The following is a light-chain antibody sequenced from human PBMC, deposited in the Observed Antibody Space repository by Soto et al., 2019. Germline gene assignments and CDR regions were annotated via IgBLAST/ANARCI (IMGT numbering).Light chain of an antibody. Sequence: QSVLTQPPSVSGSPGQSVTISCTGTISDVGFYARVSWYQQPPGTAPKLLIYDVTSRPSGVPDRFSGSQSGKTASLTISGLQAEDEADYYCSSYTSSSTYVFGNGTKVTVL. CDR3: SSYTSSSTYV. J-gene: IGLJ1*01. V-gene: IGLV2-18*02. CDR1: ISDVGFYAR. CDR2: DVT.